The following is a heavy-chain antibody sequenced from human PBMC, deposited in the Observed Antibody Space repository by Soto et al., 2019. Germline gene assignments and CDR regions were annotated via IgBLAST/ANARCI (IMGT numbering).Heavy chain of an antibody. J-gene: IGHJ4*02. CDR1: GYTFTGYY. D-gene: IGHD3-3*01. CDR2: INPNSGGT. V-gene: IGHV1-2*02. Sequence: ASVKVSCKASGYTFTGYYMHWVRQAPGQGLEWMGWINPNSGGTNYAQKFQGRVTMTRDTSISTAYMELSRLRSDDTAVYYGARDYYDFWSGYYTHYFDYWGQGTLVTVSS. CDR3: ARDYYDFWSGYYTHYFDY.